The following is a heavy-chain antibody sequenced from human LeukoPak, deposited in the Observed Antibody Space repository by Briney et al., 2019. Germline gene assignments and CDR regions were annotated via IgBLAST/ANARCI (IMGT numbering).Heavy chain of an antibody. J-gene: IGHJ5*02. CDR1: GFTFSDYD. D-gene: IGHD3-10*01. Sequence: GGSLRLSCAASGFTFSDYDVHWVRHPTGKGLEWVSGIGRAGDTNYLGSVEGRFTISRENAKNSLYLQMNSLRDGDTAVYYCVRGLAGGLDPWGQGTLVTVSS. CDR2: IGRAGDT. CDR3: VRGLAGGLDP. V-gene: IGHV3-13*01.